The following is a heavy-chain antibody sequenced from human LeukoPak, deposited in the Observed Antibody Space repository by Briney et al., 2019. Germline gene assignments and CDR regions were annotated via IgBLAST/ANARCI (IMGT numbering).Heavy chain of an antibody. CDR3: ARERREIVVVTIWFDP. Sequence: GGSLRLSCAASGFTFSSYWMSWVRQAPGKGLEWVANIKQDGSEKYYVDSVKGRFTISRDNAKNSLYLQTNSLRAEDTAVYYCARERREIVVVTIWFDPWGPGNLGTVSS. V-gene: IGHV3-7*01. D-gene: IGHD3-22*01. CDR1: GFTFSSYW. CDR2: IKQDGSEK. J-gene: IGHJ5*02.